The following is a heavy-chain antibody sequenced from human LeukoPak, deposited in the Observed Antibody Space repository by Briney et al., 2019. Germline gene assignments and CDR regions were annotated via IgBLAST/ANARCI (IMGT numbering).Heavy chain of an antibody. CDR2: IIPILGIA. J-gene: IGHJ4*02. CDR3: ARAYILTGYYVENSFDY. Sequence: ASVKVSCKASGGTFSSYAISWVRQAPGQGLEWMGRIIPILGIANYAQKFQGRVTITADKSTSTAYMELSSLRSEDTAVYYCARAYILTGYYVENSFDYWGQGTLVTVSS. D-gene: IGHD3-9*01. V-gene: IGHV1-69*04. CDR1: GGTFSSYA.